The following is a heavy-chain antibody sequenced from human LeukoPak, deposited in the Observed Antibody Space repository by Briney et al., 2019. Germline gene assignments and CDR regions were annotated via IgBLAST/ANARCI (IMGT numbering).Heavy chain of an antibody. J-gene: IGHJ3*02. CDR1: GFTFSSYV. V-gene: IGHV3-30*03. CDR3: VAPLEYSSFKPAFNM. D-gene: IGHD3-22*01. Sequence: PGGSLRLSCAASGFTFSSYVMFWVRQPPGKAPEWVAVISYDETRKFYADSVRGRFTISRDNSKNTLYLQMNSLRSEDTAMYYCVAPLEYSSFKPAFNMWGQGTLVTVS. CDR2: ISYDETRK.